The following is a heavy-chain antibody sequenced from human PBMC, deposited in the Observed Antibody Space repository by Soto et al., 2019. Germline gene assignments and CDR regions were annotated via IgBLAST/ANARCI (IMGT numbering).Heavy chain of an antibody. CDR2: INHSGST. CDR3: ARGRIYYYDSSGANLDY. V-gene: IGHV4-34*01. Sequence: SETLSLTCAVYGGSFSGYYWSWIRQPPGKGLEWIGEINHSGSTNYNPSLKSRVTISVDTSKNQFSLKLSSVTAADTAVYYCARGRIYYYDSSGANLDYWGQGTLVPVSS. CDR1: GGSFSGYY. D-gene: IGHD3-22*01. J-gene: IGHJ4*02.